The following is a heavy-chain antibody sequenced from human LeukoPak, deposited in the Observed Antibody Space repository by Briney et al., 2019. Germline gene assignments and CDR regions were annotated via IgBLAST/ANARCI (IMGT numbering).Heavy chain of an antibody. CDR1: GGSISSSSYY. D-gene: IGHD2-2*01. CDR2: IYYSGST. Sequence: SEALSLTCTVSGGSISSSSYYWGWIRQPPGKGLEWIGSIYYSGSTYYNPSLKSRVTISVDTSKNQFPLKLSSVTAADTAVCYCARLTSLYCSSTSCYGSDYWGQGTLVTVSS. V-gene: IGHV4-39*01. CDR3: ARLTSLYCSSTSCYGSDY. J-gene: IGHJ4*02.